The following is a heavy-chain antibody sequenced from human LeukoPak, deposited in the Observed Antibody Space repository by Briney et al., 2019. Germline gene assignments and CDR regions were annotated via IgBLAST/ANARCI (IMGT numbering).Heavy chain of an antibody. CDR1: GGSISSYY. CDR2: IYYSGST. V-gene: IGHV4-59*08. J-gene: IGHJ5*02. CDR3: ARRYDFWSGYYNNWFDP. Sequence: SETLSLTCTVSGGSISSYYWSWIRQPPGKGLEWIGYIYYSGSTNYNPSLKSRVTISVDTSRNQFSLKLSSVTAADTAVYYCARRYDFWSGYYNNWFDPWGQGTLVTVSS. D-gene: IGHD3-3*01.